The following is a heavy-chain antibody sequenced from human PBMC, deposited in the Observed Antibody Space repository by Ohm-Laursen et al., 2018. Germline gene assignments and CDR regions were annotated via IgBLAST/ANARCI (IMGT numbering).Heavy chain of an antibody. CDR1: GGSISSYY. Sequence: GTLSLTCTVSGGSISSYYWSWIRQSPGKGLEWIAYIYYSGSTNYNPSLKSRVTISVDTSKNQFSLKLSSVTAADTAVYYCARESMDTPMAYYFDFWGQGALVTVSS. V-gene: IGHV4-59*12. CDR2: IYYSGST. D-gene: IGHD5-18*01. J-gene: IGHJ4*02. CDR3: ARESMDTPMAYYFDF.